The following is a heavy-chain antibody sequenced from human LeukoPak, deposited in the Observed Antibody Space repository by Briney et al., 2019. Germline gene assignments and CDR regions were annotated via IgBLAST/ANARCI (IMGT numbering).Heavy chain of an antibody. Sequence: ASVKVSCKAPGYTFTTYGVNWVRQAPGQGLVWMGWINTNTGNPTYAQGFTGRFVFSLDTSVSTAYLQISSLKAEDTGVYFCARPGVTGGPAGDYWGQGTVVTVS. CDR3: ARPGVTGGPAGDY. CDR1: GYTFTTYG. CDR2: INTNTGNP. J-gene: IGHJ4*02. D-gene: IGHD3-10*01. V-gene: IGHV7-4-1*02.